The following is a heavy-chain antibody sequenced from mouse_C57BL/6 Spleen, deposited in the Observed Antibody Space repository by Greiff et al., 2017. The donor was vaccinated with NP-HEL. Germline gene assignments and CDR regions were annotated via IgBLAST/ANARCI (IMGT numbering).Heavy chain of an antibody. CDR3: TRCGGLREYFDV. Sequence: QVQLQQSGAELVRPGASVTLSCKASGYTFTDYEMHWVKQTPVHGLEWIGAIDPETGGTAYNQKFKGKAILTADKSSSTAYRELRSLTSEDSAVYYCTRCGGLREYFDVWGTGTTVTVSS. D-gene: IGHD2-2*01. CDR2: IDPETGGT. V-gene: IGHV1-15*01. J-gene: IGHJ1*03. CDR1: GYTFTDYE.